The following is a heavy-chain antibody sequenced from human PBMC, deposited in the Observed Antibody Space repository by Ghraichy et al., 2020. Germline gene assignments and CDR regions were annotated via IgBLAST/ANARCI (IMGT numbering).Heavy chain of an antibody. CDR3: ARGGRSGWYRGENWFDP. V-gene: IGHV1-2*02. J-gene: IGHJ5*02. D-gene: IGHD6-19*01. CDR2: INPNSGGT. Sequence: ASVKVSCKASGYTFTGYYMHWVRQAPGQGLEWMGWINPNSGGTNYAQKFQGRVTMTRDTSISTAYMELSRLRSDDTAVYYCARGGRSGWYRGENWFDPWGQGTLVTVSA. CDR1: GYTFTGYY.